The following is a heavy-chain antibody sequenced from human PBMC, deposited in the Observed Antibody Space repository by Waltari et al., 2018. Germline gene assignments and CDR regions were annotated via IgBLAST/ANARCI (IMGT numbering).Heavy chain of an antibody. J-gene: IGHJ4*02. D-gene: IGHD1-1*01. V-gene: IGHV3-23*01. Sequence: EVQLLESGGGLVQPGGSLRLSCAASGFTFSTYPVSWVRQAPGKGLEWVSAIGGSGGTTYFADSVKGRFTISRDNSKDTLYLQMNSLRAEDTAVYYCAKLPTATSFLDYWGQGTLVTVSS. CDR1: GFTFSTYP. CDR2: IGGSGGTT. CDR3: AKLPTATSFLDY.